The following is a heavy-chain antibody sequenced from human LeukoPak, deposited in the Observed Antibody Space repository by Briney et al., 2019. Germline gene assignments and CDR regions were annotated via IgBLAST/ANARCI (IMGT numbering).Heavy chain of an antibody. CDR3: ARAPRGSNWYFDL. D-gene: IGHD3-10*01. V-gene: IGHV3-30-3*01. J-gene: IGHJ2*01. CDR2: ISYDGSNK. Sequence: GGSLRLSCAASGFTFSSYAMHWVRQAPGKGLEWVAVISYDGSNKYYAGSVKGRFTISRDNSKNTLYLQMNSLRAEDTAVYYCARAPRGSNWYFDLWGRGTLVTVSS. CDR1: GFTFSSYA.